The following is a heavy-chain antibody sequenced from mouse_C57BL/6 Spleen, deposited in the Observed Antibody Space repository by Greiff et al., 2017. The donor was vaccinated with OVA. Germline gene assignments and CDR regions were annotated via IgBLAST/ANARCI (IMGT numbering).Heavy chain of an antibody. Sequence: VQLQQSGPELVKPGASVKMSCKASGYTFTDYNMHWVKQSHGKSLEWIGYINPNNGGTSYNQKFKGKATLTVNKSSSTAYMELRSLTSEDSAVYYCARGLITTGAWFAYWGQGTLVTVSA. D-gene: IGHD1-1*01. CDR3: ARGLITTGAWFAY. CDR1: GYTFTDYN. CDR2: INPNNGGT. J-gene: IGHJ3*01. V-gene: IGHV1-22*01.